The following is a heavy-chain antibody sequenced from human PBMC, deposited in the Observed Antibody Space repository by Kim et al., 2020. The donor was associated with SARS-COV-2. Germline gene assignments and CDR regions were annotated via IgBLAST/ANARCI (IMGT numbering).Heavy chain of an antibody. D-gene: IGHD6-6*01. Sequence: GGSLRLSCAASGFIFHTYGMHWVRQAPGKGLEWVAIVWHDGSNKYYADSVKGRFTISRDNSRNRVDPQLNTLRAEDTAVYYCARGGEQLVSWGQGTLVT. J-gene: IGHJ4*02. CDR1: GFIFHTYG. V-gene: IGHV3-33*01. CDR2: VWHDGSNK. CDR3: ARGGEQLVS.